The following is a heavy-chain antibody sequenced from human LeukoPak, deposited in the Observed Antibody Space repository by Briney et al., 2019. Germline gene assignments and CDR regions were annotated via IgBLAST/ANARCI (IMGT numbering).Heavy chain of an antibody. J-gene: IGHJ4*02. D-gene: IGHD3-3*01. CDR3: ATDRGFASFDY. CDR2: VSTSGGDT. V-gene: IGHV3-23*01. CDR1: GFTFSTYA. Sequence: GGSLRLSCAASGFTFSTYAMSWVRQAPGKGLEWVSSVSTSGGDTYNADSVKGRFTISRDNSKHTVYLQMNSLRAEDTAVYYCATDRGFASFDYWGQGTLVTVSS.